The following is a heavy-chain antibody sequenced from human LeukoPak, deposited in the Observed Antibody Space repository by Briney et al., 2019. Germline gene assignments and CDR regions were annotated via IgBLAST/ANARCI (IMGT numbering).Heavy chain of an antibody. CDR2: IYYTGNT. D-gene: IGHD3/OR15-3a*01. CDR1: GVSISSSNSY. CDR3: ARQTGSGLFILP. V-gene: IGHV4-39*01. J-gene: IGHJ4*02. Sequence: SETLSLTCTVSGVSISSSNSYWGWIRQPPGKGLEWIGSIYYTGNTYYNASLKSRVTISIDTSKNQISLRLASVTATDTAVYYCARQTGSGLFILPGGQGTLVTVSS.